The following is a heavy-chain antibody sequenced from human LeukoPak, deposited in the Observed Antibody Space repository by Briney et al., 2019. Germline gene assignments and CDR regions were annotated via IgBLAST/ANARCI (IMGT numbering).Heavy chain of an antibody. CDR3: ARVGRITIKYGMDV. Sequence: PGGSLRLSCAASGFTFSVHAMSWVRQAPGKGLEWVSGISGSGGGTNYADSVKGRFTVSRDNSKNTLYLQMNSLRAEDTAVYYCARVGRITIKYGMDVWGQGTTVTVSS. V-gene: IGHV3-23*01. CDR1: GFTFSVHA. J-gene: IGHJ6*02. CDR2: ISGSGGGT. D-gene: IGHD3-3*01.